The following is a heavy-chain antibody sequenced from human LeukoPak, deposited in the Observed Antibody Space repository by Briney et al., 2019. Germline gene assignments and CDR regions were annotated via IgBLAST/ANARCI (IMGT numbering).Heavy chain of an antibody. CDR1: VFTFSSAW. CDR3: TRRSSAAGRQYFDY. J-gene: IGHJ4*02. V-gene: IGHV3-15*07. CDR2: IKSETDGGTT. D-gene: IGHD6-13*01. Sequence: SGGSLRLSCAAAVFTFSSAWLNWVRQAPWKGREWVDRIKSETDGGTTDYAAPVKGTFTISRDDSENTLYLQMNSLKTEDTAVYYCTRRSSAAGRQYFDYWGQGTLVTVSS.